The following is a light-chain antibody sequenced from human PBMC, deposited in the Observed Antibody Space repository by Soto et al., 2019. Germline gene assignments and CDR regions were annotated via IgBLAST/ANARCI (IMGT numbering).Light chain of an antibody. J-gene: IGLJ2*01. CDR1: SGHSNYA. CDR2: LNSDGSH. V-gene: IGLV4-69*01. Sequence: QPVLTQSPSASASLGASVKLTCTLSSGHSNYAIAWHQQQSEKGPRYLMKLNSDGSHNKGDGIPDRFLGSSSGAERYLTISSLQSEDEADYYCQTWGSGIVVFGGGTKLTVL. CDR3: QTWGSGIVV.